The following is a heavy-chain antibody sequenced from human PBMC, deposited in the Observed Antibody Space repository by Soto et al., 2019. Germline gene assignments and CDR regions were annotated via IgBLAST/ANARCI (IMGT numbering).Heavy chain of an antibody. Sequence: SVKVSCKASGGTFSSYSINWVREAPGQGLEWMGEIIPIFGTANYAQKFQGRVTITADESTSTAYMELSSLRSEDTAVYYCARDGGRHSGGIDYWGQGTLVTVSS. CDR3: ARDGGRHSGGIDY. J-gene: IGHJ4*02. CDR1: GGTFSSYS. V-gene: IGHV1-69*13. CDR2: IIPIFGTA. D-gene: IGHD1-26*01.